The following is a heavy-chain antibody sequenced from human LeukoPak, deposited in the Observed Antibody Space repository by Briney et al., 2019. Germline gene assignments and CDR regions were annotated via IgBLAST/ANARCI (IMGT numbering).Heavy chain of an antibody. CDR3: ARANYGDYDPYYFDY. Sequence: PSETLSLTCAVYGGSFSGYYWSWIRQPPGKGLEWIREIKHSGSTNYNPSLKSRVTISVDTSKNQFSLKLSSVTAADTAVYYCARANYGDYDPYYFDYWGQGTLVTVSS. J-gene: IGHJ4*02. V-gene: IGHV4-34*01. D-gene: IGHD4-17*01. CDR2: IKHSGST. CDR1: GGSFSGYY.